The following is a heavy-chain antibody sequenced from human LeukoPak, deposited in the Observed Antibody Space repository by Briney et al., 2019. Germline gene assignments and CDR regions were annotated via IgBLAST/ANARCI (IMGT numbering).Heavy chain of an antibody. CDR1: RFTFSNYW. CDR2: IKQDGSEK. V-gene: IGHV3-7*01. D-gene: IGHD3-3*01. Sequence: GGSLRLSCAASRFTFSNYWMSWVRQAPGKGLEWVANIKQDGSEKYYVDSVKGRFTISRDNAKNSLYLQMNSLRAEDTAVYYCARDEYYNFWSGYTHYYGMDVWGQGTTVTISS. CDR3: ARDEYYNFWSGYTHYYGMDV. J-gene: IGHJ6*02.